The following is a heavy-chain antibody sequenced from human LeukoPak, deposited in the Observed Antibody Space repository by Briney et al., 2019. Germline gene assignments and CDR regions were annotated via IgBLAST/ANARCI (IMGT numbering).Heavy chain of an antibody. J-gene: IGHJ4*02. D-gene: IGHD6-13*01. Sequence: GGSLRLSCAASGFTFSSYGMHWVRQAPGKGLEWVAVISYDGSNKYYADSVKGRFTISRDNSKNTLYLQMNSLRAEDTAVYYCAKDNAGYSSSWSPFDYWGQGTLVTVSS. CDR3: AKDNAGYSSSWSPFDY. CDR1: GFTFSSYG. CDR2: ISYDGSNK. V-gene: IGHV3-30*18.